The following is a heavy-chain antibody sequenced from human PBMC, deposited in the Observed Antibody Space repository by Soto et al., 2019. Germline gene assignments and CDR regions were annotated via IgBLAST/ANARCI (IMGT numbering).Heavy chain of an antibody. J-gene: IGHJ4*02. Sequence: QVQLQESGPGLVKPSETLSLTCTVSGGSVSSGHYYWSWIRQSPGKGLEWIGHINYSGSTNSNPSLKSRVSISGDTSKNQFSLQLGSVTAADTAVYYCASLAGVYDFWSGNDHFDYWGQGTLVTVSS. CDR1: GGSVSSGHYY. CDR2: INYSGST. CDR3: ASLAGVYDFWSGNDHFDY. D-gene: IGHD3-3*01. V-gene: IGHV4-61*01.